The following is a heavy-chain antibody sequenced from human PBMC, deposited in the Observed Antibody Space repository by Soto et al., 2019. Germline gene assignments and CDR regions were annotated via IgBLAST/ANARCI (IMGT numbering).Heavy chain of an antibody. D-gene: IGHD3-10*01. CDR1: VFTFTNAG. Sequence: GWPLTLSCAACVFTFTNAGMHRFRQAPGKWLEWVAVISYDGSSDKYIDSVKVRFTISRDNSKNTLYLQMNSLRAQDTAVYYCAKDHHYYGSGSYYPFDYWGQGTLITVS. CDR3: AKDHHYYGSGSYYPFDY. V-gene: IGHV3-30*18. J-gene: IGHJ4*02. CDR2: ISYDGSSD.